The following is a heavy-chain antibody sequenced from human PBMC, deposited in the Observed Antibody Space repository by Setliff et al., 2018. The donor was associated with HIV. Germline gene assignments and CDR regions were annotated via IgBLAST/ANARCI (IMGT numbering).Heavy chain of an antibody. CDR1: GFTFNNAW. J-gene: IGHJ6*02. V-gene: IGHV3-15*01. Sequence: GGSLILSCVASGFTFNNAWMNWVRQAPGKGLEWLGRIKKSSDGGKTDDSSPVKGRFTISRDDSKNTLYLQMNSLKIEDTAVYFCAPDNGPSYSMDIWGQGTTVTVSS. CDR2: IKKSSDGGKT. CDR3: APDNGPSYSMDI. D-gene: IGHD2-21*01.